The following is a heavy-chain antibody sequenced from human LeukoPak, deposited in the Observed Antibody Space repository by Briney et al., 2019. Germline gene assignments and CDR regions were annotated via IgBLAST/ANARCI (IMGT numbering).Heavy chain of an antibody. J-gene: IGHJ4*02. CDR1: GLTFSNAW. Sequence: GGSLRLSCAASGLTFSNAWMSWVRQAPGKGLEWVGRIKSKTDGGTTDYAAPVKGRFTISRDDSKNTLYLQMSSLKTEDTAVYYCNYYDFWSGYYSNDYWGQGTLVTVSS. V-gene: IGHV3-15*01. CDR3: NYYDFWSGYYSNDY. D-gene: IGHD3-3*01. CDR2: IKSKTDGGTT.